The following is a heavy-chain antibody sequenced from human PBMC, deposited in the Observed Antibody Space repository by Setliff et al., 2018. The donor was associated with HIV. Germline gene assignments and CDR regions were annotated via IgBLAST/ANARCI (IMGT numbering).Heavy chain of an antibody. CDR3: VRQHGDYAFGS. CDR2: INYSGDT. Sequence: PSETLSLTCAVYGGSFPAYYWSWVRQPPGKGLEWIGEINYSGDTTYNPSLKSRVNMFIDTSKKQFSLKVASVTAADTAAYYCVRQHGDYAFGSWGQGTLVTVSS. J-gene: IGHJ5*01. D-gene: IGHD4-17*01. CDR1: GGSFPAYY. V-gene: IGHV4-34*01.